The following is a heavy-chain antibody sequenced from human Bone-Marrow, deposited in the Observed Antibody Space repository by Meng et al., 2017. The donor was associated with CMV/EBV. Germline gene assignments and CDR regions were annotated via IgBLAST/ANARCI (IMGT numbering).Heavy chain of an antibody. CDR3: GRDSGKFEYSSQTAFDF. D-gene: IGHD5-18*01. J-gene: IGHJ4*02. Sequence: GSLRLSCTVSGGSISSYFWGWIRQPPGKGLEWIGSIYYTGSTYYNTSLKSRVTISVDTSKNQFSLKLSSVTAADTAVYYCGRDSGKFEYSSQTAFDFWGQGTLVTVSS. CDR1: GGSISSYF. V-gene: IGHV4-39*07. CDR2: IYYTGST.